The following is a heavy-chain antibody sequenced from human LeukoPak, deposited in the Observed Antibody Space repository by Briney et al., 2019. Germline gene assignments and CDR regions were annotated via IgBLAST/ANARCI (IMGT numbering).Heavy chain of an antibody. J-gene: IGHJ4*02. CDR2: IRYDGSNK. V-gene: IGHV3-30*02. D-gene: IGHD3-10*01. CDR1: GFTFSSYG. CDR3: AKDRMVRGVIILRSSYFDY. Sequence: GGSLRLSCAASGFTFSSYGMHWVRQAPGKGLEWVAFIRYDGSNKYYADSVKGRFTISRDNSKNTLYLQMNSLGAEDTAVYYCAKDRMVRGVIILRSSYFDYWGQGTLVTVSS.